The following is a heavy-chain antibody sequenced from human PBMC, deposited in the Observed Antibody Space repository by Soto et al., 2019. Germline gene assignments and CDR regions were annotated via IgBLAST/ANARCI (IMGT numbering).Heavy chain of an antibody. Sequence: ASVKVSCKASGFTLSDYFIHWVRQAPGQGLEWMGWIDPNSGATNYAQNLQGRVTLTGDKSISTAFMELTRLRSDDTAVYFCARVGNGFDIWGQGTMVTVSS. CDR1: GFTLSDYF. J-gene: IGHJ3*02. CDR3: ARVGNGFDI. D-gene: IGHD2-15*01. V-gene: IGHV1-2*02. CDR2: IDPNSGAT.